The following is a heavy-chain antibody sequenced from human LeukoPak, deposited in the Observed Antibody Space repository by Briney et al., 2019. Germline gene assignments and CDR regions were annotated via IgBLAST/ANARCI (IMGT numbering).Heavy chain of an antibody. J-gene: IGHJ4*02. CDR2: IYYSGAT. D-gene: IGHD3-10*01. Sequence: SETLSLTCTVSGGSISNYYWSWIRQPPGKGLEWIGHIYYSGATKYTPSLKSRITISVDTSKNQFSLMLSSVTAADTAVYYCARFGITVVRGGKYYFDYWGQGTLVTVSS. CDR1: GGSISNYY. CDR3: ARFGITVVRGGKYYFDY. V-gene: IGHV4-59*08.